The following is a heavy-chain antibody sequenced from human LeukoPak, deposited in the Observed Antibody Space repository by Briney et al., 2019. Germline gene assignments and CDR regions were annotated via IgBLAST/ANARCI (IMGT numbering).Heavy chain of an antibody. V-gene: IGHV3-21*01. CDR2: ISSSSSYI. CDR1: GFTFSSYS. Sequence: GGSLRLSCAASGFTFSSYSMNWVRQAPGKGLEWVSSISSSSSYIYYADSVKGRFTISRDNAKNSLYLQMNSLRAEDTAVYYCARDRGRVNRFDPWGQGTLVTVSS. J-gene: IGHJ5*02. CDR3: ARDRGRVNRFDP. D-gene: IGHD2-15*01.